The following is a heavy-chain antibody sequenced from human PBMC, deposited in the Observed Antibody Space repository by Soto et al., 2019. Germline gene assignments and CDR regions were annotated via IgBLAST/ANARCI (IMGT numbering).Heavy chain of an antibody. CDR3: ARARGYSYGLDY. Sequence: GTLSLTCAVYGGSFSGYYWSWIRQPPGKGLEWIGEINHSGSTNYNPSLKSRVTISVDTSKNQFSLKLSSVTAADTAVYYCARARGYSYGLDYWGQGTLVTVSS. V-gene: IGHV4-34*01. CDR2: INHSGST. J-gene: IGHJ4*02. CDR1: GGSFSGYY. D-gene: IGHD5-18*01.